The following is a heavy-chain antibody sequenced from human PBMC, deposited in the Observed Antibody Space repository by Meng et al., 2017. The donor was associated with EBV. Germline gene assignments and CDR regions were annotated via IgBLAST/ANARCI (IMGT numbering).Heavy chain of an antibody. D-gene: IGHD1-1*01. CDR1: GGSINSSNW. CDR3: VGTRTGTPDY. V-gene: IGHV4-4*02. J-gene: IGHJ4*02. CDR2: IYHSGST. Sequence: HVELDEAGPGLVQPSGSLVLPCSISGGSINSSNWRSWARQPPGKGLEWIGEIYHSGSTNYNPSLKSRVTISVDKSKNQFSLKLSSVTAADTAVYYCVGTRTGTPDYWGQGTLVTVSS.